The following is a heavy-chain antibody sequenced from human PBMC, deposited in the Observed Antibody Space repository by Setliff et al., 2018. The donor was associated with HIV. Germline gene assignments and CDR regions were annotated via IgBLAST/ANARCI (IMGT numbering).Heavy chain of an antibody. CDR3: ARKYSPLGCGFDL. Sequence: SETLSLTCTVSRGSISTYYWNWNRHPPGKGLEWIGYVNMSGKTTNSPSLKSRVTMSVDISKNNFPLTLTSVAAADTAVCYCARKYSPLGCGFDLWGQGTLVTVSS. CDR2: VNMSGKT. V-gene: IGHV4-4*09. J-gene: IGHJ4*02. CDR1: RGSISTYY. D-gene: IGHD2-21*01.